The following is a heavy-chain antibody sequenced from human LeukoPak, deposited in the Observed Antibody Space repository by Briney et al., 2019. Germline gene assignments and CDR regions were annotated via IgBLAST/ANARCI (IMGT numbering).Heavy chain of an antibody. J-gene: IGHJ3*02. V-gene: IGHV1-18*01. Sequence: ASVKVSCKASGYTFTSYGISWVRQAPGQGLEGMGWISSDNGNTNYAQKLQGRVTMTTDTSTSTASMELRRLRSEDPAVYYCARDLWVGAMDAFDIWGKGTMVTVS. D-gene: IGHD1-26*01. CDR1: GYTFTSYG. CDR3: ARDLWVGAMDAFDI. CDR2: ISSDNGNT.